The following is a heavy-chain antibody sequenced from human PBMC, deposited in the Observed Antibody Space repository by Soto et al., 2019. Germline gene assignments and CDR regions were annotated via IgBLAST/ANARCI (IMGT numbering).Heavy chain of an antibody. J-gene: IGHJ1*01. CDR3: ARDYSGYDFLH. V-gene: IGHV4-31*03. CDR2: ISSSGST. D-gene: IGHD5-12*01. CDR1: GGSISSGGHF. Sequence: QVQLQESGPGLVKPSQTLSLTCTVSGGSISSGGHFWNWIRQHPGKGLEWIGYISSSGSTYYNPSLKSRVTISVDTSKNQFSLKMSSVTAADTAVYYCARDYSGYDFLHWGQGTLVTVSS.